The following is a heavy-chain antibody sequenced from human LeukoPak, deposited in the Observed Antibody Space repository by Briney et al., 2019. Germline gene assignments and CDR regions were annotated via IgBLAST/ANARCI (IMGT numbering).Heavy chain of an antibody. CDR1: EFSLSRNG. Sequence: GGSVRLSCVASEFSLSRNGMHWVRQAPGKGLEYVSHISADGGSTYYAISVKGRFTISRDNSKNTLYLQMGSLRAEDMAVYYCAGGRGYIYGSDYWGQGTLVTVSS. CDR2: ISADGGST. CDR3: AGGRGYIYGSDY. J-gene: IGHJ4*02. V-gene: IGHV3-64*01. D-gene: IGHD5-18*01.